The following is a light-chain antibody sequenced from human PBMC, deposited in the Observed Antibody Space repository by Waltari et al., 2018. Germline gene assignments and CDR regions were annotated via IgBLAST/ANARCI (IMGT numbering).Light chain of an antibody. CDR2: INSDGSH. Sequence: QLALTQSPSASASLGASVKLTCPLDRRHSPNVAAWPQQHPEKGPRYLMKINSDGSHSKGDEIPDRFSGSSSGAERYLTISSVQSDDEADYYCQTGGHGTWVFGGGTKLTVL. V-gene: IGLV4-69*01. J-gene: IGLJ3*02. CDR1: RRHSPNV. CDR3: QTGGHGTWV.